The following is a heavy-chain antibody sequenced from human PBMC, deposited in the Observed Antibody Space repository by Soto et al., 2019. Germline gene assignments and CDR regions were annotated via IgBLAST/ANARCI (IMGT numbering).Heavy chain of an antibody. J-gene: IGHJ6*02. CDR3: ARVRYELGVRYYFYGMDV. CDR2: IYYTGSGST. D-gene: IGHD3-16*01. Sequence: SETLSLTCTVSGGSISSYYWSWIRQPPGKGLEWIGYIYYTGSGSTNYNRSLKSRVTISVDTSMNQFSLKLRSVTAADTAVYYCARVRYELGVRYYFYGMDVWGQGTTVTVSS. V-gene: IGHV4-59*01. CDR1: GGSISSYY.